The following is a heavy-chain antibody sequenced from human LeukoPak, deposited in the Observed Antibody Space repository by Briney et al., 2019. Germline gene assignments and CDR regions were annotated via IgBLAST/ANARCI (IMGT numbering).Heavy chain of an antibody. Sequence: SETLSLTCTVSGGSISSYYWSWIRQPPGKGLEWIGEINHSGSTNYNPSLKSRVTISVDTSKNQFSLKLSSVTAADTAVYYCARVRGYGDYDPYYGMDVWGQGTTVTVSS. V-gene: IGHV4-34*01. CDR2: INHSGST. CDR1: GGSISSYY. D-gene: IGHD4-17*01. CDR3: ARVRGYGDYDPYYGMDV. J-gene: IGHJ6*02.